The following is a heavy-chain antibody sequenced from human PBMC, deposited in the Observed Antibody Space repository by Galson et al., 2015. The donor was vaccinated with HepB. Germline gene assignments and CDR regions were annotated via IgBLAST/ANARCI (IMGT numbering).Heavy chain of an antibody. CDR3: ASDGPRSGRISDY. CDR1: GFTFSSSW. D-gene: IGHD6-25*01. CDR2: INSDGSST. J-gene: IGHJ4*02. V-gene: IGHV3-74*01. Sequence: SLRLSCAASGFTFSSSWVHWVRQAPGKGLVWVSRINSDGSSTSYADSVKGRFTISSDNAKYTPYLQMNMQRAEDTAVSYCASDGPRSGRISDYWGQGTLVTVSS.